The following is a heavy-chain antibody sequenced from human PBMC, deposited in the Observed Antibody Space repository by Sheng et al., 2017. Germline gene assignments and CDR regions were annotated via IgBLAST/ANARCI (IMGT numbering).Heavy chain of an antibody. J-gene: IGHJ4*02. V-gene: IGHV3-30*04. CDR2: ISYDGSDK. CDR1: GFTFSSYA. Sequence: QVQLVESGGGVVQPGRSLRLSCAASGFTFSSYAMHWVRQAPGKGLEWVAVISYDGSDKYYADSVKGRFTISRDSSKNTLFLQMDSLRTEDTAVYYCARATGEWELLGGGAYWGQGNLVTVSS. D-gene: IGHD1-26*01. CDR3: ARATGEWELLGGGAY.